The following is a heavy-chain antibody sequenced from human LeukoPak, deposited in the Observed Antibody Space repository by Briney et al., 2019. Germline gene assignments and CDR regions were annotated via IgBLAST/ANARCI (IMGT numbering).Heavy chain of an antibody. Sequence: GGSLRLSCAASGFTFSSYWMHWVRQAPGKGLVWVSRIKSDGSSTSYADSVKGRFTISRDNAKNTLYLQMNSLRAVDTAVYYCARGAANYGGNPFDYWGQGTLVTVSS. V-gene: IGHV3-74*01. CDR1: GFTFSSYW. CDR2: IKSDGSST. CDR3: ARGAANYGGNPFDY. D-gene: IGHD4-23*01. J-gene: IGHJ4*02.